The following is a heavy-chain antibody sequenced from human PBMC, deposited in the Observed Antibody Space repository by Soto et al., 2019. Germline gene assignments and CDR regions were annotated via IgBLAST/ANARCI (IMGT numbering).Heavy chain of an antibody. CDR3: ARVIYGDYYFDY. Sequence: ASVKVSCKASGHTFTSYGISWVRQAPGQGLEWMGWISAYNGNTNYAQKLQGRVTMTTDTSTSTAYMELRSLRSDDTAVYYCARVIYGDYYFDYWGQGTLVTVSS. CDR2: ISAYNGNT. V-gene: IGHV1-18*01. CDR1: GHTFTSYG. D-gene: IGHD4-17*01. J-gene: IGHJ4*02.